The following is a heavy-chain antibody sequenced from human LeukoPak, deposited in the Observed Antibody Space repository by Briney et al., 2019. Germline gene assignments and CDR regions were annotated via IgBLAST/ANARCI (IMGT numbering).Heavy chain of an antibody. V-gene: IGHV3-20*04. CDR1: GFTFDDYG. D-gene: IGHD4-11*01. Sequence: GGSLRLSCAASGFTFDDYGMSWVRQAPGKGLEWVSGINWNGGSTGYADSVKGRFTISRDNAKNSLYLQMNSLRAEGTALYYCARGILYSNPEWFDPWGQGTLVTVSS. J-gene: IGHJ5*02. CDR2: INWNGGST. CDR3: ARGILYSNPEWFDP.